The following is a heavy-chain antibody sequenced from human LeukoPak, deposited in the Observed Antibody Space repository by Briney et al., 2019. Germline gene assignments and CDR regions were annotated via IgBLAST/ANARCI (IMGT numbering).Heavy chain of an antibody. Sequence: GGSLRLSCAASGFTFSSYEMNWVLQAPGKGLEWVSYISSSGSTIFYADSVKGRFTISRDNAKNSLYLQMSSLRAEDTAVYYCARGPYASGSYGGGGGVYYMDVGGKGTTVTISS. D-gene: IGHD3-10*01. CDR2: ISSSGSTI. V-gene: IGHV3-48*03. CDR3: ARGPYASGSYGGGGGVYYMDV. CDR1: GFTFSSYE. J-gene: IGHJ6*03.